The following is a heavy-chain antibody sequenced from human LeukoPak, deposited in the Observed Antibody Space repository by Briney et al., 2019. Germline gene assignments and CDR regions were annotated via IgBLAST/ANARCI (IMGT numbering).Heavy chain of an antibody. Sequence: GGSLRLSCAASGFTFSSYAMSWVRQAPGRGVEWVSAIRGRGGSTYYADSVKGRFTISRDNSKNTLYLQMNSLRAEDTAVYYCAKDQNVTIFGVVMQPFDYWGQGTLVTVSS. D-gene: IGHD3-3*01. CDR3: AKDQNVTIFGVVMQPFDY. V-gene: IGHV3-23*01. J-gene: IGHJ4*02. CDR1: GFTFSSYA. CDR2: IRGRGGST.